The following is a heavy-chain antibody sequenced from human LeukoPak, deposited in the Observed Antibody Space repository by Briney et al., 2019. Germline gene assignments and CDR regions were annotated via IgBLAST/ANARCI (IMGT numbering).Heavy chain of an antibody. CDR1: GGTFSSCA. J-gene: IGHJ5*02. CDR3: VRDGEGVAISVNYWFDP. V-gene: IGHV1-69*01. Sequence: SVKVSCKASGGTFSSCAISWVRQAPGQGLEWMGGIIPIFGTANYAQKFQGRVTITADESTSTAYMELSSLRSEDTAVYYCVRDGEGVAISVNYWFDPWGQGTLVTVSS. CDR2: IIPIFGTA. D-gene: IGHD3-10*01.